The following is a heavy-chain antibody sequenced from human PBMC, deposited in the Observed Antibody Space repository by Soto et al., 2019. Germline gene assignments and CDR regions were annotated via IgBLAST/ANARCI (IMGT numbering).Heavy chain of an antibody. J-gene: IGHJ4*02. V-gene: IGHV1-8*01. CDR2: INLNSGDT. Sequence: QVQLVQSGAEVKKPGASVKVSCKASGYTFTSYDINWVRQAAGQGLEWVGWINLNSGDTDAAQKFQGRLTMTRDTSISTAYMELSSLTSEDTAVYYCARGRGWRDYWGQGTLVTVSS. D-gene: IGHD6-19*01. CDR1: GYTFTSYD. CDR3: ARGRGWRDY.